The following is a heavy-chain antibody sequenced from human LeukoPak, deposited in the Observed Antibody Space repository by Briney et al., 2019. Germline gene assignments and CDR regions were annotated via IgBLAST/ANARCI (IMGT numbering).Heavy chain of an antibody. D-gene: IGHD1-26*01. Sequence: YPGGSLRLSCAASGFIFSDAWMTWLRQAPGKELEWVGLIKSKANGGTTHYAAPVKGRFTVSRDDSRSTLFLQMNSLKSEDTGVYYCAREVAGAQPYWGQGTLVTVSS. J-gene: IGHJ4*02. CDR2: IKSKANGGTT. CDR3: AREVAGAQPY. V-gene: IGHV3-15*01. CDR1: GFIFSDAW.